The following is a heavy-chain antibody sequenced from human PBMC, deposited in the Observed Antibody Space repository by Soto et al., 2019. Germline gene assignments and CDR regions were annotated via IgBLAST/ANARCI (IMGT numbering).Heavy chain of an antibody. CDR1: GFTFSSYD. CDR2: IGTAGDT. Sequence: GGSLRLSCAASGFTFSSYDMHWVRQATGKGLEWVSAIGTAGDTYYPGSGKGRFTISRENAKNSLYLQMNSLRAGDTAVYYCARGEVATINVGGYYYYMDVWGKGTTVTVSS. V-gene: IGHV3-13*01. CDR3: ARGEVATINVGGYYYYMDV. J-gene: IGHJ6*03. D-gene: IGHD5-12*01.